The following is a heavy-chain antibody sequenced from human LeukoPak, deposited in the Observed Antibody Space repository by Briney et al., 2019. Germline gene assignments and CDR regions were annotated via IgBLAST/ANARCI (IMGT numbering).Heavy chain of an antibody. J-gene: IGHJ4*02. CDR3: ARDSQYYDILTGYYTGYYFDY. CDR2: IYTSGST. CDR1: GGSISSGSYY. D-gene: IGHD3-9*01. V-gene: IGHV4-61*02. Sequence: SETLSLTCTVSGGSISSGSYYWSWIRQPAGKGLEWIGRIYTSGSTNYNPSLKSRVTISVDTSKNQFSLKLSPVTAADTAVYYCARDSQYYDILTGYYTGYYFDYWGQGTLVTVSS.